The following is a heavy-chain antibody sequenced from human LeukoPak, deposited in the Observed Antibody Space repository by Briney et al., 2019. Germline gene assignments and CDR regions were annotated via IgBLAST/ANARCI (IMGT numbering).Heavy chain of an antibody. CDR2: IYYSGST. CDR1: GDSISGSSYY. V-gene: IGHV4-39*01. D-gene: IGHD3-10*01. Sequence: SETLSLTCTVSGDSISGSSYYWGWIRQPPGKGLEWLGTIYYSGSTYYNPSLKSRVTISVDTSKNLFSLKLSSVTAADTAVYFCARRDGSGTYRNFYFDYWGQGTLVTVSS. J-gene: IGHJ4*02. CDR3: ARRDGSGTYRNFYFDY.